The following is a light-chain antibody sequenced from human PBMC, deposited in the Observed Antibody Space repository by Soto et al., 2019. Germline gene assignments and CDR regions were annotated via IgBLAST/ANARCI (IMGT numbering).Light chain of an antibody. J-gene: IGLJ3*02. Sequence: QAVVTQPPSASGTPGQRVTISCSGSSSNIGSNYVYWYQQLPGTAPKLLIYRNNQRPSGVPDRFSGSKSGTSASLAISGLRSEDEADYYCAAWDDSLSGLNWVFGGGTQLTVL. V-gene: IGLV1-47*01. CDR2: RNN. CDR1: SSNIGSNY. CDR3: AAWDDSLSGLNWV.